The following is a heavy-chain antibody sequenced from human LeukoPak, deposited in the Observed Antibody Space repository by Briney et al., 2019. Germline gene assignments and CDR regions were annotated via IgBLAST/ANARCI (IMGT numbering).Heavy chain of an antibody. CDR1: GGSISSSSYY. Sequence: SETLSLTCTVSGGSISSSSYYWGWIRQPPGKGLEWIGSIYYSGSTYYSPSLKSRVTISVDTSKNQFSLKLSSVTAADTAVYYCARDGNPWNLDVWGRGTLVTVSS. CDR2: IYYSGST. CDR3: ARDGNPWNLDV. D-gene: IGHD1-26*01. J-gene: IGHJ2*01. V-gene: IGHV4-39*02.